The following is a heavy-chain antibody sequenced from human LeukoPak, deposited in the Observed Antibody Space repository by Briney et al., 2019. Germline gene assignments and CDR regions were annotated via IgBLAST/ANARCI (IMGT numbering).Heavy chain of an antibody. CDR3: AREALGFLEWFWDY. J-gene: IGHJ4*02. CDR1: GYTFTSYG. Sequence: ASVKVSCKASGYTFTSYGISWVRQAPGQGLEWMGIINPSGGSTSYAQKFQGRVTMTRDMSTSTVYMELSSLRSEDTAVYYCAREALGFLEWFWDYWGQGTLVTVSS. V-gene: IGHV1-46*01. CDR2: INPSGGST. D-gene: IGHD3-3*01.